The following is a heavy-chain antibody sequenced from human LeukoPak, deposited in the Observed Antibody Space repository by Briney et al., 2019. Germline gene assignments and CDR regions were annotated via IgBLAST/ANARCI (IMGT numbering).Heavy chain of an antibody. CDR3: AKDASYSAGWYFDY. CDR1: GFTFSSYA. V-gene: IGHV3-23*01. Sequence: GGSLRLSCAASGFTFSSYAVNWVRQAPGKGLEWVSGISGSGSGTDYADSVRGRFTISRDNSKNTLYLQMNSLRAEDTAVYYCAKDASYSAGWYFDYWGQGTLVTVSS. CDR2: ISGSGSGT. J-gene: IGHJ4*02. D-gene: IGHD1-26*01.